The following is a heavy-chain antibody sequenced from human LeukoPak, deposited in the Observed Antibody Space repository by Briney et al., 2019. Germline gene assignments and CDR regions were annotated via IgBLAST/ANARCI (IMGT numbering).Heavy chain of an antibody. CDR2: ISSSSSYI. CDR3: AKDSQWERTYYYYYMDV. Sequence: GGSLRLSCAASGFTFSSYSMNWVRQAPGKGLEWVSSISSSSSYIYYADSVKGRFTISRDNAKNSLYLQMNSLRAEDTAVYYCAKDSQWERTYYYYYMDVWGKGTTVTVSS. V-gene: IGHV3-21*01. CDR1: GFTFSSYS. D-gene: IGHD1-26*01. J-gene: IGHJ6*03.